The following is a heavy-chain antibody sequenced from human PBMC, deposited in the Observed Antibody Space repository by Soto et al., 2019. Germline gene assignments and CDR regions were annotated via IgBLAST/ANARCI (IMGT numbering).Heavy chain of an antibody. D-gene: IGHD6-25*01. V-gene: IGHV4-34*01. CDR1: GGSFSGYY. J-gene: IGHJ4*02. Sequence: SETLSLTCAVYGGSFSGYYWSWIRQPPGKGLEWIGEINHSGSTNYNPSLKSRVTISVDTSKNRFSLKLSSVTAADTAVYYCARRRQAASFDYWGQGTLVTVSS. CDR2: INHSGST. CDR3: ARRRQAASFDY.